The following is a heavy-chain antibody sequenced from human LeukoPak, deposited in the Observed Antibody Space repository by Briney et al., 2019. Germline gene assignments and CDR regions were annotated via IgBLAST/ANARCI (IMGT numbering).Heavy chain of an antibody. CDR1: GGSISSSSYY. J-gene: IGHJ5*02. CDR3: ARGRRLTIFGVAASNRRSNWFDP. D-gene: IGHD3-3*01. CDR2: IYYSGST. Sequence: PSETLSLTCTVSGGSISSSSYYWGWIRQPPGKGLEWIGSIYYSGSTYYNPSLKSRVTISVDTSKNQFSLKLSSVTAADTAVYYCARGRRLTIFGVAASNRRSNWFDPWGQGTLVTVSS. V-gene: IGHV4-39*01.